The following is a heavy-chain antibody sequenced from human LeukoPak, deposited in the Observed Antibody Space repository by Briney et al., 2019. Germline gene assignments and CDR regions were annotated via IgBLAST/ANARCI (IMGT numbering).Heavy chain of an antibody. Sequence: GGSLRLSCAASGFTFSSYAMSWVRQAPGKGLEWVSAISGSRTYYADSVKRRFTTSRDNSKNTLSLQMNSLRAEDMAVYYCAKVFRKDGDFHLFDYWGQGTLVTVSS. V-gene: IGHV3-23*01. CDR3: AKVFRKDGDFHLFDY. CDR2: ISGSRT. CDR1: GFTFSSYA. D-gene: IGHD4-17*01. J-gene: IGHJ4*02.